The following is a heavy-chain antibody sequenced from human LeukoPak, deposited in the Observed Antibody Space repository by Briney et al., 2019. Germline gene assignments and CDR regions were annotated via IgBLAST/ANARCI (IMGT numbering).Heavy chain of an antibody. CDR2: IYHSGST. V-gene: IGHV4-30-2*01. CDR3: ARSITISKPLEYYFDY. CDR1: GGSISSGGYS. D-gene: IGHD3-9*01. Sequence: TLSLTCAVSGGSISSGGYSWSWIRQPPGKGLEWIGCIYHSGSTYYNPSLKSRVTISVDRSKNQFSLKLSSVTAADTAVYYCARSITISKPLEYYFDYWGQGTLVTVSS. J-gene: IGHJ4*02.